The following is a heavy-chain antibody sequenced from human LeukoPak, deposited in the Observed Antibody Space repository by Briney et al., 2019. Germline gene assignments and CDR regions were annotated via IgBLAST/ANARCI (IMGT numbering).Heavy chain of an antibody. CDR1: GYSISSGYY. D-gene: IGHD5-24*01. CDR2: IYHSGST. Sequence: SETLSPTCTVSGYSISSGYYWGWIRQPPGTGLEWIGSIYHSGSTYYNPSLKSRVTISVDTSKNQFFLKLSSVTAADTAVYYCAREGGYNLYYFDYWGQETLVTVSS. J-gene: IGHJ4*02. CDR3: AREGGYNLYYFDY. V-gene: IGHV4-38-2*02.